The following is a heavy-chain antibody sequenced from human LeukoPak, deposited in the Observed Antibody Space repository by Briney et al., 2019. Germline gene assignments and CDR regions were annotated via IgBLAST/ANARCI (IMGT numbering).Heavy chain of an antibody. D-gene: IGHD1-26*01. CDR2: IYYSGST. V-gene: IGHV4-59*01. CDR1: GGSISSYY. CDR3: ARDRRRGWFDP. Sequence: SETLPLTCTVSGGSISSYYWSWIRQPPGKGLEWIGYIYYSGSTNYNPSLKSRVTISVDTSKNQFSLKLSSVTAADTAVYYCARDRRRGWFDPWGQGTLVTVSS. J-gene: IGHJ5*02.